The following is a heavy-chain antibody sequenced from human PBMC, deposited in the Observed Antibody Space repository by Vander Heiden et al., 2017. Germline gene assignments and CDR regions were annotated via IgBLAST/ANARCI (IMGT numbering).Heavy chain of an antibody. CDR1: GFTFSSYS. CDR3: ARDGAVAGGEDY. D-gene: IGHD6-19*01. CDR2: ISSSSSYI. Sequence: EVQLVESGGGLVKPGVSLGLSGAASGFTFSSYSMNWVRQAPGKGLEWVSSISSSSSYIYYADSVKGRFTISRDNAKNSLYLQMNSLRAEDTAVYYCARDGAVAGGEDYWGQGTLVTVSS. J-gene: IGHJ4*02. V-gene: IGHV3-21*01.